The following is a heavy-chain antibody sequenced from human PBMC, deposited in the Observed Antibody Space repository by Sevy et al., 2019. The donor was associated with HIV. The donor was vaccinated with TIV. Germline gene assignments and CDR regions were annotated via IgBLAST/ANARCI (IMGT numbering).Heavy chain of an antibody. CDR1: GGSISGYY. J-gene: IGHJ4*02. CDR2: IYYSGST. CDR3: ASYYGSGTYFDY. V-gene: IGHV4-59*13. D-gene: IGHD3-10*01. Sequence: SETLSLTCTVSGGSISGYYWSWIRQPPGKGLEWIGYIYYSGSTNYNPSLTSRVTISVDTSKNQFSLTLSSVTAADTAVYYCASYYGSGTYFDYWGQGTLVTVSS.